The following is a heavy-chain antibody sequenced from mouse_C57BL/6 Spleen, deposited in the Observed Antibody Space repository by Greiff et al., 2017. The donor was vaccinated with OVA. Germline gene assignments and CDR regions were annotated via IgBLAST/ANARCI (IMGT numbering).Heavy chain of an antibody. CDR2: INYDGSST. CDR1: GFTFSDYY. V-gene: IGHV5-16*01. J-gene: IGHJ1*03. Sequence: EVKLMESEGGLVQPGSSLKLSCTASGFTFSDYYMAWVRQVPEKGLEWVANINYDGSSTYYLDSLKSRFIISRDNAKNILYLQMSSLKSEDTATYYCARAPYSNYFYWYFDVWGTGTTVTVSS. CDR3: ARAPYSNYFYWYFDV. D-gene: IGHD2-5*01.